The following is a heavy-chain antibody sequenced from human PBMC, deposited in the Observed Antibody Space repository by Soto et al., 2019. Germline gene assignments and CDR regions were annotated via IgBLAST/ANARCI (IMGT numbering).Heavy chain of an antibody. V-gene: IGHV5-10-1*01. J-gene: IGHJ4*02. CDR3: ARRPRWAATCLYYFDY. Sequence: PGESLKISCKGSGYSFTSYWISWVRQMPGKGLEWMGRIDPSDSYTNYSPSFQGHVTISADKSISTAYLQWSSLKASDTAMYHCARRPRWAATCLYYFDYWGQGTLVTVSS. D-gene: IGHD6-13*01. CDR1: GYSFTSYW. CDR2: IDPSDSYT.